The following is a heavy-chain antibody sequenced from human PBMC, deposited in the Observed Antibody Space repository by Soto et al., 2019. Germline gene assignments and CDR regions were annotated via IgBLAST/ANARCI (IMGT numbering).Heavy chain of an antibody. V-gene: IGHV4-61*01. CDR1: GGSVNSGTYY. CDR2: IYNSGST. Sequence: QVQLQESGPGLVKPSETLSLTCAVSGGSVNSGTYYWSWIRQPPGKGLEWIGYIYNSGSTNYNPSLKSRVAISVDTSKNQFSLKLTSVTAADTAVYYCARDRGYYDSGGYYRHDYFDYWGQGTLVTVSS. J-gene: IGHJ4*02. CDR3: ARDRGYYDSGGYYRHDYFDY. D-gene: IGHD3-22*01.